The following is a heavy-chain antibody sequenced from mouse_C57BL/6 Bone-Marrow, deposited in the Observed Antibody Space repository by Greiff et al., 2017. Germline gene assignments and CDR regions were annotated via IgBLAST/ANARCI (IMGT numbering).Heavy chain of an antibody. D-gene: IGHD1-1*01. V-gene: IGHV8-12*01. CDR1: GFSLSTSGMG. CDR2: IYWDDDK. Sequence: QVTLKVCGPGILQSSQTLSLTCSFSGFSLSTSGMGVSWIRQPSGKGLEWLAHIYWDDDKRYNPSLKSRLTISKDTSRNQVFLKITSLDTADTATYYCARSPLLLLYYFDYWGQGTTLTVSS. J-gene: IGHJ2*01. CDR3: ARSPLLLLYYFDY.